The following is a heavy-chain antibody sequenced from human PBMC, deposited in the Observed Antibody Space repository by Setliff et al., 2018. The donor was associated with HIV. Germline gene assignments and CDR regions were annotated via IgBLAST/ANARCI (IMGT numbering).Heavy chain of an antibody. CDR2: IIPIFGTA. V-gene: IGHV1-69*13. CDR1: GGTFSSYA. D-gene: IGHD6-6*01. J-gene: IGHJ6*02. Sequence: SVKVSCKASGGTFSSYAISWVRQAPGQRLEWMGGIIPIFGTANYAQKFQGRVTITADESTSTAYMELSSLRSEDTAVYYCARVGSIAAQTTLYYYYGMDVWGQGTTVTVSS. CDR3: ARVGSIAAQTTLYYYYGMDV.